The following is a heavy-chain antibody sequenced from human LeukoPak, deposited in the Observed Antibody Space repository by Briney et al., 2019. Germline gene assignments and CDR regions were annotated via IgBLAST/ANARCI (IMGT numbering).Heavy chain of an antibody. D-gene: IGHD6-13*01. CDR2: ISSSSSYI. CDR1: GFIVSSNY. V-gene: IGHV3-21*01. Sequence: GGSLRLSCAASGFIVSSNYMSWVRQAPGKGLEWVSSISSSSSYIYYADSVKGRFTISRDNAKNSLYLQMNSLRAEDTAVYYCARVVAAAIDYWGQGTLVTVSS. CDR3: ARVVAAAIDY. J-gene: IGHJ4*02.